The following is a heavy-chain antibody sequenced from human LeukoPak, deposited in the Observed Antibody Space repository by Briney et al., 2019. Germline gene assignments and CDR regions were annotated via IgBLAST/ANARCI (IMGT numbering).Heavy chain of an antibody. J-gene: IGHJ6*03. V-gene: IGHV3-23*01. D-gene: IGHD2-15*01. Sequence: PGGSLRLSCAASGFTFSSYAMSWVRQAPGKGLEWVSAISGSGGSTYYADSVKGRFTISGDNSKNTLYLQMNSLRAEDTAVYYCAKGGPNCSGGSCYYYYMDVWGKGTTVTVSS. CDR2: ISGSGGST. CDR1: GFTFSSYA. CDR3: AKGGPNCSGGSCYYYYMDV.